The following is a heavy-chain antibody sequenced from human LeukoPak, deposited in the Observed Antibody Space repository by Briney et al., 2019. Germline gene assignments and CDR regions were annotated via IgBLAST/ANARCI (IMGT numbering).Heavy chain of an antibody. CDR3: ARGVDSAIDW. CDR2: INGDGRDK. CDR1: GVTFSGYW. Sequence: GVSLRLSCAASGVTFSGYWMNWVRQAPGKGLEWVANINGDGRDKYYVGSVRGRFTISRDNADNALYLQMNSLRGDDTALYYCARGVDSAIDWWGQGTLVTVSS. D-gene: IGHD3-9*01. V-gene: IGHV3-7*01. J-gene: IGHJ4*02.